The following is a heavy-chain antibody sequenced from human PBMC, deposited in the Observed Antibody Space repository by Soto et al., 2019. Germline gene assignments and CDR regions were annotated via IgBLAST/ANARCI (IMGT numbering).Heavy chain of an antibody. Sequence: QVHLVQSGAEVKKPGSSVNVSCKASGGTFSNYAITWVRQAPGQGLEWVGRIIPIFGTTNVAQKFQGRVTITADEXTXXAYLELGGLRSDDTAVYYCAKDGGADGYFGNWLDPWGQGTLVTVSS. J-gene: IGHJ5*02. V-gene: IGHV1-69*15. D-gene: IGHD5-12*01. CDR3: AKDGGADGYFGNWLDP. CDR2: IIPIFGTT. CDR1: GGTFSNYA.